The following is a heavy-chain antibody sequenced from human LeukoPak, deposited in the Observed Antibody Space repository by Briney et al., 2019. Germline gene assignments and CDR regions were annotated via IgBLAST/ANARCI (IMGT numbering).Heavy chain of an antibody. J-gene: IGHJ5*02. CDR1: GFTFSNVW. V-gene: IGHV3-15*01. CDR2: IRSKIDGGTT. Sequence: GGSLRLSCAASGFTFSNVWMAWVRQAPGKGLEWVGRIRSKIDGGTTDYAAPVKGRFTISRDDSKNSLYLQMNSLKIEVTAVYYCTTDLPPWGQGTLGTVSS. CDR3: TTDLPP.